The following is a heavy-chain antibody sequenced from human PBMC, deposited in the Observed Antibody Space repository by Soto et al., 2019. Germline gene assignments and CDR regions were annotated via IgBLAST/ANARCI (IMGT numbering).Heavy chain of an antibody. Sequence: QVQLQESGPGLVKPSGTLSLTCAVSSGSITSSNWWSWVRQLPGKGLKWIGEVSNRGSTEYIPSLESGVTISVDKSRHQFSLRLNSVTAADTAVYYCARNRYGGYDFDYWGQGTLVTVSS. CDR1: SGSITSSNW. J-gene: IGHJ4*02. D-gene: IGHD5-12*01. CDR2: VSNRGST. CDR3: ARNRYGGYDFDY. V-gene: IGHV4-4*02.